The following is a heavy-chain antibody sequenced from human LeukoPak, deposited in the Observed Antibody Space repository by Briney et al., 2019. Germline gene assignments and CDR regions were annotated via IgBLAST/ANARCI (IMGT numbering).Heavy chain of an antibody. Sequence: PGGSLRLSCAASGFTFDNYAMHWERQAPGKGLEWLSIISWNSGYIGYADSVKGRFTISRDNAKKSLDLQMNSLRAEDTAFYYCAKVRGTYSSGYFFDYWGQGTLVTVSS. D-gene: IGHD6-19*01. CDR2: ISWNSGYI. CDR3: AKVRGTYSSGYFFDY. J-gene: IGHJ4*02. CDR1: GFTFDNYA. V-gene: IGHV3-9*01.